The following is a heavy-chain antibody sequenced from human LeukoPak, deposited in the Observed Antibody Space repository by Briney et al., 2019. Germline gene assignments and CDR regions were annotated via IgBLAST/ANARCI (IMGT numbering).Heavy chain of an antibody. CDR1: GFSFRSHG. D-gene: IGHD2-15*01. V-gene: IGHV3-33*06. CDR2: IWYDGSNQ. Sequence: GGSLRLSCAASGFSFRSHGMHWVRQAPGKGLEWVAVIWYDGSNQYYADSVKGRFTISRDNSKNMVFLQMNSLRDGDTAVYYCAKCSGGSCLLGYWGQGTLVTVSS. CDR3: AKCSGGSCLLGY. J-gene: IGHJ4*02.